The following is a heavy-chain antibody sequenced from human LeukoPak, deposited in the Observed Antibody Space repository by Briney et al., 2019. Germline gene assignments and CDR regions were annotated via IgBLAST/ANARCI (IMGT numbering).Heavy chain of an antibody. CDR2: VSMTSSYI. Sequence: GGSLRLSCAASGFTFHSHSMNWVRQAPGKGLEWVSSVSMTSSYIYYADSVKGRFTISRDNAKNSLYLHMNSLRAEDTAVYYCARVAGYSGYEPGYFEDWGQGTLVTVSS. D-gene: IGHD5-12*01. CDR1: GFTFHSHS. CDR3: ARVAGYSGYEPGYFED. V-gene: IGHV3-21*01. J-gene: IGHJ4*02.